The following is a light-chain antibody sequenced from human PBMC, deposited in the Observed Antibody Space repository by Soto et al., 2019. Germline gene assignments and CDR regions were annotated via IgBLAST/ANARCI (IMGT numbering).Light chain of an antibody. V-gene: IGKV3-11*01. CDR1: QTIDDY. Sequence: EIVLTQSPATLSLSPGERATLSCRASQTIDDYLHWYQQKPGQAPRLLIYDAFYRAAGVPARFSGVGSGTVFTLTSSSQEPEDFAFYYCQQRIDWPLAIGGGTRVEI. CDR3: QQRIDWPLA. J-gene: IGKJ4*01. CDR2: DAF.